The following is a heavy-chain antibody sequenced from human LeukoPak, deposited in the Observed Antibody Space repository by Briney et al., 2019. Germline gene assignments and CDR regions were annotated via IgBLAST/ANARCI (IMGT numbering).Heavy chain of an antibody. Sequence: PGGSLRLSCAASGFTFDDYAMHWVRQAPGKGLEWVSGISWNSGSIGYADSVKGRFTISRDNAKNSLYLQMNSLRAEDTAVYYCAKDAARLWSGYEYWGQGTLVTVSS. V-gene: IGHV3-9*01. CDR3: AKDAARLWSGYEY. D-gene: IGHD3-3*01. CDR2: ISWNSGSI. J-gene: IGHJ4*02. CDR1: GFTFDDYA.